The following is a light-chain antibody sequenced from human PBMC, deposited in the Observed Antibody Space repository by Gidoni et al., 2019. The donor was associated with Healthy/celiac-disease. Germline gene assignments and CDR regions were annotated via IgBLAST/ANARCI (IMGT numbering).Light chain of an antibody. CDR3: QQYYSTPYT. J-gene: IGKJ2*01. CDR2: WAS. CDR1: QSALYSSNNKNY. Sequence: DIVMTQSPDSPAVSLGESATINCKYSQSALYSSNNKNYLAWYQQKPGQPPKLLIYWASTRESGVPDRFSGSGSGTDFTLTISSLQAEDVAVYYCQQYYSTPYTFGQGTKLEIK. V-gene: IGKV4-1*01.